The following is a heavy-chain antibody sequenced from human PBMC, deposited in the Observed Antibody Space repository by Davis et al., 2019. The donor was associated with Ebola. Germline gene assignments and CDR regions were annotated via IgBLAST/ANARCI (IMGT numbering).Heavy chain of an antibody. D-gene: IGHD6-13*01. CDR1: GGSISSSSYY. J-gene: IGHJ4*02. CDR3: ARLVGLRVTAAGLGGYFDY. V-gene: IGHV4-39*01. CDR2: IYYSGST. Sequence: MPSETLSLTCTVSGGSISSSSYYWGWIRQPPGKGLEWIGSIYYSGSTYYNPSLKSRVTISVDTSKNQFSLKLGSVTAADTTVYYCARLVGLRVTAAGLGGYFDYWGQGTLVTVSS.